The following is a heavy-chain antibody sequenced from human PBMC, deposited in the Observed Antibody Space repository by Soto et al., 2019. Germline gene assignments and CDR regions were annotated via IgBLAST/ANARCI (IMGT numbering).Heavy chain of an antibody. Sequence: GESLKISCQAPGYTFSTYWISWVRQMPGKGLEWRGTIDPSDSHANYSYSFQGHVSMSVDKSIGTAYLKWSGLKASDSAMYYCARITRSRHCVTKNCYSVARFDAWGQGTLVTVSS. D-gene: IGHD6-13*01. CDR2: IDPSDSHA. CDR3: ARITRSRHCVTKNCYSVARFDA. CDR1: GYTFSTYW. J-gene: IGHJ5*01. V-gene: IGHV5-10-1*01.